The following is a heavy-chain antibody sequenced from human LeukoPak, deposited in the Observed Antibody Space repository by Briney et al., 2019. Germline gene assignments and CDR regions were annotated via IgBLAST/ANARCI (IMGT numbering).Heavy chain of an antibody. CDR2: ITTSSSV. CDR1: GFTFSSYN. J-gene: IGHJ4*02. V-gene: IGHV3-48*01. CDR3: ARRFDS. Sequence: GGSLRLSCAASGFTFSSYNMNWVRQAPGKGLEWVSSITTSSSVFYADSVKGRFTISRDNAQNSLYPQMNSLRADDTAVYYCARRFDSWGRGTLVTVSS.